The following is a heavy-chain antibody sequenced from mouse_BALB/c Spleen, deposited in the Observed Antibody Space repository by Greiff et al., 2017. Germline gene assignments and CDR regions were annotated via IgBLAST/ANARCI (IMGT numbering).Heavy chain of an antibody. CDR3: ARCYGSSYSWYFDV. V-gene: IGHV5-6-5*01. CDR2: ISSGGST. CDR1: GFTFSSYA. J-gene: IGHJ1*01. Sequence: EVHLVESGGGLVKPGGSLKLSCAASGFTFSSYAMSWVRQTPEKRLEWVASISSGGSTYYPDSVKGRFTISRDNARNILYLQMSSLRSEDTAMYYCARCYGSSYSWYFDVWGAGTTVTVSS. D-gene: IGHD1-1*01.